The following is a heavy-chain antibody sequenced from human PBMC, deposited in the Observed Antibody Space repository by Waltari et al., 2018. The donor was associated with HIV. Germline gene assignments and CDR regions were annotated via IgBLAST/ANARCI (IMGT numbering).Heavy chain of an antibody. J-gene: IGHJ3*02. CDR1: GGSFSGYY. V-gene: IGHV4-34*01. CDR3: ARAPSYSSSPGRGAFDI. Sequence: QVQLQQWGAGLLKPSETLSLTCAVYGGSFSGYYWSWIRQPPGKGLEWIGEINHSGSTNYNPSLKSRVTISVDTSKNQFSLKLSSVTAADTAVYYCARAPSYSSSPGRGAFDIWGQGTMVTVSS. CDR2: INHSGST. D-gene: IGHD6-6*01.